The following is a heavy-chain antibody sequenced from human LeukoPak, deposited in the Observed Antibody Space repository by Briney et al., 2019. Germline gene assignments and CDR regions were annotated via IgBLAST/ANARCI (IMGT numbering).Heavy chain of an antibody. Sequence: SQTLSLTCTVSGGSISSGGYYWSWIRQPPGKGLEWIGYIYHSGSTYYNPSLKSRVTISVDRSKNQFSLKLSSVTAADTAVYYCARDLGDCSSTSCQNAFDIWGQGTMVTVSS. CDR3: ARDLGDCSSTSCQNAFDI. D-gene: IGHD2-2*01. CDR1: GGSISSGGYY. J-gene: IGHJ3*02. CDR2: IYHSGST. V-gene: IGHV4-30-2*01.